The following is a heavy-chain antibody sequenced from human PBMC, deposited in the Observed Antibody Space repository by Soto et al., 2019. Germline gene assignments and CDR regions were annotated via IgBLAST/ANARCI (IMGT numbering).Heavy chain of an antibody. D-gene: IGHD6-13*01. V-gene: IGHV1-69*06. Sequence: ASVKVSCKASGGTFSSYAISWVRQAPGQGLEWMGGIIPIFGTANYAEKFQGRVTITADKSTSTAYMELSSLRSEDTAVYYCAYGSSWSISVDVWGQGTTVTVSS. CDR1: GGTFSSYA. CDR2: IIPIFGTA. J-gene: IGHJ6*02. CDR3: AYGSSWSISVDV.